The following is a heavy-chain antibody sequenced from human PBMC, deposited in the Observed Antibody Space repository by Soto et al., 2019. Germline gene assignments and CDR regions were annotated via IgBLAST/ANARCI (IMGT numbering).Heavy chain of an antibody. CDR3: ARDLSVAGPDY. D-gene: IGHD6-19*01. Sequence: GGSLRLSCAASGFTFSSFGMHWVRQAPGKGLEWVAVISSGGGLKYDADSVKGRFTISRDNSKNTLYLQMNSLRGEDTAVYYCARDLSVAGPDYWGQGTLVTVSS. CDR2: ISSGGGLK. CDR1: GFTFSSFG. V-gene: IGHV3-30*03. J-gene: IGHJ4*02.